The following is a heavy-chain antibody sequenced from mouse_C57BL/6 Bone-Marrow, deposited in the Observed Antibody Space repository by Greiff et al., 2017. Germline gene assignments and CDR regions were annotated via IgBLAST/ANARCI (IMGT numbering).Heavy chain of an antibody. CDR2: IYPGSGST. V-gene: IGHV1-55*01. Sequence: QVQLQQPGAELVKPGASVKMSCKASGYTFTSYWITWVKQRPGQGLEWIGDIYPGSGSTNYNAKFKSKATLTVDPSSSTAYMQLSSLTSEDSAVYYCARRVRYPDWYFEVWGTGTTVTVSS. J-gene: IGHJ1*03. CDR3: ARRVRYPDWYFEV. D-gene: IGHD1-1*01. CDR1: GYTFTSYW.